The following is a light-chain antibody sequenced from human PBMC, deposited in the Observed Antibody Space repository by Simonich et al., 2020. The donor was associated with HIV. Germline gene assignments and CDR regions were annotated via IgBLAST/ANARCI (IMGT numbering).Light chain of an antibody. Sequence: DIVMTQSPDSLAVSLGERATINCKSSQSALYSSNNKNYLAWYQQKPGQPPELLTYWATTRESGVPDRFSGSGSGTDFTLTISCLQAEDVAVYYCQQYYITPYTFGQGTKLEI. CDR2: WAT. CDR1: QSALYSSNNKNY. V-gene: IGKV4-1*01. CDR3: QQYYITPYT. J-gene: IGKJ2*01.